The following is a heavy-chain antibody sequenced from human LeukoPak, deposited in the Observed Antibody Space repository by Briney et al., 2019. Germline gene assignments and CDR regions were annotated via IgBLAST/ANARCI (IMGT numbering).Heavy chain of an antibody. J-gene: IGHJ4*02. CDR1: GFTFSSYW. V-gene: IGHV3-7*01. CDR3: AKGTVTNPDS. D-gene: IGHD4-4*01. CDR2: IKQDGSEK. Sequence: GGSLRLSCAASGFTFSSYWMSWVRQAPGKGLEWVAKIKQDGSEKYYVDSVKGRFTISRDNAKNSLYLQMNSLRVEDTAVYYCAKGTVTNPDSWGQGTLVTVSS.